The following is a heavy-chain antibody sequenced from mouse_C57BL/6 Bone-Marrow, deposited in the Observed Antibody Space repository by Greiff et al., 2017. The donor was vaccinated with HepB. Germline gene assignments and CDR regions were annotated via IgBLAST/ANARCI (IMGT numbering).Heavy chain of an antibody. CDR3: AGDKGIDGYYSRRVVDAMDY. D-gene: IGHD2-3*01. V-gene: IGHV12-3*01. CDR1: GFPITSGYY. CDR2: ITHSGET. J-gene: IGHJ4*01. Sequence: QVQLKESGPGLVKPSQSLFLTCSITGFPITSGYYWIWIRQSPGKPLEWMGYITHSGETFYNPSLQSPISITRETSKNQFFLQWNSVTTEDTAMYYCAGDKGIDGYYSRRVVDAMDYWGQGTSVTVSS.